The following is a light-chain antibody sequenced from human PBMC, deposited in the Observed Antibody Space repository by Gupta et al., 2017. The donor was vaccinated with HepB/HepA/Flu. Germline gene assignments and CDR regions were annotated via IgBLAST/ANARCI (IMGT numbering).Light chain of an antibody. Sequence: QAVVTQEASLTMSPGETVTLTCVSSTGPVTSARYPYWFQQKPGQAPRTLIYDTDKKHSWTPARFSASLLGGKPALTLSGAQPEDEADYYCLVSYNGPWVFGGGTKLTVL. CDR2: DTD. CDR3: LVSYNGPWV. J-gene: IGLJ3*02. CDR1: TGPVTSARY. V-gene: IGLV7-46*01.